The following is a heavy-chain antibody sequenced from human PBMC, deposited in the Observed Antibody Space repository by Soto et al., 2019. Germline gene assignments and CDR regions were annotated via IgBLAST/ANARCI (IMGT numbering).Heavy chain of an antibody. CDR3: AKDEYYYSRSGYDTFDS. V-gene: IGHV3-30*18. Sequence: PGESLKISCEVSGFTFSAYGMHWVRQAPGKGLEWVAAISHDGTNKNYGDSVKGRFTISRDNSKKTLYLQMNSLRPEDTALYYCAKDEYYYSRSGYDTFDSWGQGTLVTVS. J-gene: IGHJ4*02. CDR2: ISHDGTNK. CDR1: GFTFSAYG. D-gene: IGHD3-22*01.